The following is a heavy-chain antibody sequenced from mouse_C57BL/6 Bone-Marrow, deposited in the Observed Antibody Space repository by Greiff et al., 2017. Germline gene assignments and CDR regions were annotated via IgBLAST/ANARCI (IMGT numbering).Heavy chain of an antibody. CDR3: ARRGFVNPFAD. CDR2: IHPNSGST. V-gene: IGHV1-64*01. J-gene: IGHJ3*01. D-gene: IGHD3-1*01. CDR1: GYTFTSYW. Sequence: QVQLQQPGAELVKPGASVKLSCKASGYTFTSYWMHWVKQRPGQGLEWIGMIHPNSGSTNYNEKFKSKATLTVDKSSSTAYMQLSSLTSEDSAVYYCARRGFVNPFADWGQGTLVTVSA.